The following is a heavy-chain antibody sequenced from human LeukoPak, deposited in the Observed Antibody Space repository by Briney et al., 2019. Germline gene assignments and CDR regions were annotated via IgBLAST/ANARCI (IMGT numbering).Heavy chain of an antibody. D-gene: IGHD2-2*01. CDR2: INPNSGGT. CDR3: ARDCSSTSCYDY. CDR1: GYTFTGYY. Sequence: ASVKVSCKASGYTFTGYYMHWVRLAPGQGLEWMGWINPNSGGTNYAQKFQGRVTMTRDTSISTAYMELSRLRSDDTAVYYCARDCSSTSCYDYWGQGTLVTVSS. V-gene: IGHV1-2*02. J-gene: IGHJ4*02.